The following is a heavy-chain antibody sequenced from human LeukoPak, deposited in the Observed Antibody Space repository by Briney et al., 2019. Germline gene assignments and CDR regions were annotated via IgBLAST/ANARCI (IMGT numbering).Heavy chain of an antibody. V-gene: IGHV4-4*07. J-gene: IGHJ6*02. D-gene: IGHD1-26*01. CDR1: GGSISSYY. CDR3: ARDQVGLDYYYGMDV. Sequence: SETLSLTCTVSGGSISSYYWSWIRQPAGNGLEWIGRIYTSGSTNYNPSLKSRVTMSVDTSKNQFSLKLSSVTAADTAVYYCARDQVGLDYYYGMDVWGQGTTVTVSS. CDR2: IYTSGST.